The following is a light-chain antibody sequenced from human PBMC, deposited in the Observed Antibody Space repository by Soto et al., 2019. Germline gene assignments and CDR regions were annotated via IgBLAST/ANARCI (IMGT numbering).Light chain of an antibody. CDR3: QQLRMYPST. Sequence: IQFTQSPSSLSSSVGDRVAITCLASQDIAIYLAWYQQKPGEAPKLLIYAASTLYGGVPSRFSGSGSGTDFALTITSLQAEDFATYYCQQLRMYPSTFGGGTKV. CDR2: AAS. V-gene: IGKV1-9*01. CDR1: QDIAIY. J-gene: IGKJ4*01.